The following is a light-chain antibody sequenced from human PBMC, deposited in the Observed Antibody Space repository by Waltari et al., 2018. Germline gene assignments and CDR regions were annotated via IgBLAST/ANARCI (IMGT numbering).Light chain of an antibody. CDR1: QNINQY. J-gene: IGKJ1*01. CDR3: QKYGSLPAT. Sequence: EIMLTQPPGPLSLSPGERATLPCRASQNINQYLAWYQHKPGQAPRLLIYDASSRATGIPDRFSGSGSGTDFSLTISRLEPEDFAVYYCQKYGSLPATFGQGTKVEIK. V-gene: IGKV3-20*01. CDR2: DAS.